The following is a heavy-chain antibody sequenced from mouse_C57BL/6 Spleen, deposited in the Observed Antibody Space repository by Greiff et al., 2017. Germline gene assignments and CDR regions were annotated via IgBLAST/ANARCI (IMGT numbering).Heavy chain of an antibody. D-gene: IGHD1-1*01. Sequence: QVQLKQPGAELVRPGSSVKLSCKASGYTFTSYWMDWVKQRPGPGLEWIGNIYPSDSETHYNQKFKGKATLTVDKSSSTAYIQLSSLTSEDSAVYYCARHYGSSYGFAYWGQGTLVTVAA. CDR1: GYTFTSYW. J-gene: IGHJ3*01. CDR3: ARHYGSSYGFAY. V-gene: IGHV1-61*01. CDR2: IYPSDSET.